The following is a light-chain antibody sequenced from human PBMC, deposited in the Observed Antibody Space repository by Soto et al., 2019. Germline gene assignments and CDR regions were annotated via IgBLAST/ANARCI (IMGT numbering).Light chain of an antibody. CDR2: RNN. Sequence: QAVVTQPPSASGTPGQRVTISCSGSSSNIGSNYVYWYQQLPGTAPKLLIYRNNQRPSGVPDRFSGSKSGTSASLAISGLRSEDEADYYCAAWDDSLSGPHWVFGGGTKLTV. CDR1: SSNIGSNY. J-gene: IGLJ3*02. V-gene: IGLV1-47*01. CDR3: AAWDDSLSGPHWV.